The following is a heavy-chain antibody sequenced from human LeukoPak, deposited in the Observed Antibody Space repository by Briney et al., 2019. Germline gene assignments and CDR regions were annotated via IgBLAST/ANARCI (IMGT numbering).Heavy chain of an antibody. CDR3: ARVVLGYYYGMDV. CDR1: GGSISSYY. J-gene: IGHJ6*02. V-gene: IGHV4-4*07. Sequence: SETLSLACTASGGSISSYYWSWIRQPAGKGLEGIGRIYTSGSTNYNPSLKSRVTISVDTSKNQFSLKLSSVTAADTAVYYCARVVLGYYYGMDVWGQGTTVTVSS. D-gene: IGHD4/OR15-4a*01. CDR2: IYTSGST.